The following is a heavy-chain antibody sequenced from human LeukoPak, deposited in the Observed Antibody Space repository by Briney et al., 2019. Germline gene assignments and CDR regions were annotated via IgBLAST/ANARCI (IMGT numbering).Heavy chain of an antibody. CDR3: AREYSGSYYKRAFDI. J-gene: IGHJ3*02. D-gene: IGHD3-10*01. V-gene: IGHV3-11*04. CDR1: GFTFSDYY. CDR2: ISINTGAV. Sequence: GGSLRLSCAASGFTFSDYYMSWIRQAPGKGLEWVSSISINTGAVYYADSVKGRFTISRDNAKNSLYLQMNSLRAEDTAVYYCAREYSGSYYKRAFDIWGQGTMVTVSS.